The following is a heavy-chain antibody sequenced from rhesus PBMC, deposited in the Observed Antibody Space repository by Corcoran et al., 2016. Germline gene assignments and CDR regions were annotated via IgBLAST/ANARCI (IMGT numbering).Heavy chain of an antibody. V-gene: IGHV4-147*01. J-gene: IGHJ4*01. Sequence: QVQLQESGPGLGKPSETLSLTCAVSSGSISRNYWSWIRQSPGKGLEWIGYIYGGSGHTIYNPSLQSRVTISRDTSKNPFSLKLSSMTAADTAVYYCATAYEYNNYVPLDYWGQGVLVTVSS. CDR3: ATAYEYNNYVPLDY. CDR1: SGSISRNY. CDR2: IYGGSGHT. D-gene: IGHD4-23*01.